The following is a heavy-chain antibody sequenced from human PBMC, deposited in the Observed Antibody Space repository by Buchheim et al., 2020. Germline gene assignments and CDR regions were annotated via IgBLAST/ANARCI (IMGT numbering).Heavy chain of an antibody. J-gene: IGHJ5*02. CDR2: IYYSGST. Sequence: QLQLQESGPGLVKPSETLSLTCTVSGGSISSSSYYWGWIRQPPGKGLEWIGSIYYSGSTYYNPSLKSRVTISVDTSKNQFSLELSSVTAADTAVYYCARDQSFEDSSGYYYPNWFDPWGQGTL. CDR1: GGSISSSSYY. V-gene: IGHV4-39*07. D-gene: IGHD3-22*01. CDR3: ARDQSFEDSSGYYYPNWFDP.